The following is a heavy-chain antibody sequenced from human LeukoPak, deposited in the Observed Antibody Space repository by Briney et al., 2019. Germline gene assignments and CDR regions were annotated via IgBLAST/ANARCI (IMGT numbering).Heavy chain of an antibody. D-gene: IGHD2-2*01. J-gene: IGHJ4*02. CDR3: GGSGYCSSTSCLIDY. Sequence: PGGSLRLSCAASGFTFSSYGMHWVRQAPGKGLEWVAVIWYDGSNKYYADSVKGRFTISRDNSKNTLYLQMNSLRAEDTAVYYCGGSGYCSSTSCLIDYWGQGTLVTVSS. CDR2: IWYDGSNK. V-gene: IGHV3-33*01. CDR1: GFTFSSYG.